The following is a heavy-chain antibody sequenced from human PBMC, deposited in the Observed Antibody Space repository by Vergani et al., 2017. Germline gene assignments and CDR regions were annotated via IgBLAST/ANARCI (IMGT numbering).Heavy chain of an antibody. CDR2: VDPEDGET. CDR1: GYTFTDHY. D-gene: IGHD4-17*01. V-gene: IGHV1-69-2*01. J-gene: IGHJ6*02. CDR3: ATPLTVTTGGMEV. Sequence: EVQLVQSGAEVKKPGATMKISCKVSGYTFTDHYMHWVKQAPGKGLEWMGLVDPEDGETIYAEKFKGRVTIAADTSTDTAHLELSSLRSEDTAVYYCATPLTVTTGGMEVLGQGTTVIVSS.